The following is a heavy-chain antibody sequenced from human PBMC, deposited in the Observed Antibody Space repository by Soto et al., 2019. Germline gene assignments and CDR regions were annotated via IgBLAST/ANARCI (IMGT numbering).Heavy chain of an antibody. CDR1: GFNFRTSH. CDR2: ITSDSNVK. V-gene: IGHV3-48*04. D-gene: IGHD2-21*02. CDR3: ARDAWGATAFL. J-gene: IGHJ4*02. Sequence: QLVESGGGLVQPGGSLRLSCEASGFNFRTSHMNWVRQTPGKGLEWLSYITSDSNVKQYADSVKGRFTSSRDNDKDTLYLPMTSLNAADTGPYCCARDAWGATAFLGGLGARVTVSS.